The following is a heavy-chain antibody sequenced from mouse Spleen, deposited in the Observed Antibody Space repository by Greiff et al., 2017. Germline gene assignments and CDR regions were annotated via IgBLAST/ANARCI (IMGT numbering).Heavy chain of an antibody. J-gene: IGHJ4*01. V-gene: IGHV2-6-1*01. CDR3: ARHGTAYYAMDY. CDR2: IWSDGST. D-gene: IGHD4-1*01. CDR1: GFSLTSYG. Sequence: QVQLKQSGPGLVAPSQSLSITCTISGFSLTSYGVHWVRQPPGKGLEWLVVIWSDGSTTYNSALKSRLSISKDNSKSQVFLKVNSLQADDTAMYYCARHGTAYYAMDYWGQGTSVTVSS.